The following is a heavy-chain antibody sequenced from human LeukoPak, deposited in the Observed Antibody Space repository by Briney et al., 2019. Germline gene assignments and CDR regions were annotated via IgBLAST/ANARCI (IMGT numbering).Heavy chain of an antibody. Sequence: GESLKISCKGSGYSFTNYWIGWVRQMPGKGLEWMGIIYPGDSDTRYSPSFQGQVTISADKSISTAYLQWSILKASDTAMYYCARQRYYYDSNGLYLYHFDYWGQGTLVTVSS. CDR3: ARQRYYYDSNGLYLYHFDY. D-gene: IGHD3-22*01. J-gene: IGHJ4*02. CDR1: GYSFTNYW. V-gene: IGHV5-51*01. CDR2: IYPGDSDT.